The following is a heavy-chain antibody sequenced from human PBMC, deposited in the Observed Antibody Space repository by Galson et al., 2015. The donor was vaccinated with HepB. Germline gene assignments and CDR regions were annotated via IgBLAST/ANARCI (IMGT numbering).Heavy chain of an antibody. CDR3: AREHSTVIWCFDL. Sequence: SLRLSCAGSGLTFSDYAVNWVRQAPGKGLEWVSRISGTGARTKDADSVKGRFTISRDNSKNTVSLQMSGLRAEDTGIYYCAREHSTVIWCFDLWGRGTLVTVSS. J-gene: IGHJ2*01. V-gene: IGHV3-23*01. CDR2: ISGTGART. CDR1: GLTFSDYA. D-gene: IGHD2-21*01.